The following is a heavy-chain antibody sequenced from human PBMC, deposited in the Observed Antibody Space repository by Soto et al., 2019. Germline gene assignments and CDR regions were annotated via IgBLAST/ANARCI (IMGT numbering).Heavy chain of an antibody. CDR1: GDSISRGGYS. V-gene: IGHV4-30-2*01. CDR3: ARGSSSYYDYGMDV. D-gene: IGHD6-6*01. CDR2: IYDSGST. Sequence: SETLSLTCAVSGDSISRGGYSWTWIRQPPGKALEWIGNIYDSGSTSYNPSLKSRVTISVDTSKNQFSLRLTSVTAADTAVYFCARGSSSYYDYGMDVWGQGTTVTVYS. J-gene: IGHJ6*02.